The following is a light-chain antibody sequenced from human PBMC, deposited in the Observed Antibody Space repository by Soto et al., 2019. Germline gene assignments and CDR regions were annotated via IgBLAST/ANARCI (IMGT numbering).Light chain of an antibody. CDR3: QQYNNWPYT. V-gene: IGKV3-15*01. CDR1: QSVSIN. J-gene: IGKJ2*01. CDR2: GAS. Sequence: EVVMTQSPATLSVSPGERATLSCWASQSVSINLAWYQQKPGQAPRPLIYGASTRATGIPARFSGSGSGTEFTLTISSLQSEDFAVYYCQQYNNWPYTFGQGTKVDIK.